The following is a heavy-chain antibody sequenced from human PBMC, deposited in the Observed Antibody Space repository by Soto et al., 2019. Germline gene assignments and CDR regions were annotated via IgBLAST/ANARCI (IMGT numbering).Heavy chain of an antibody. J-gene: IGHJ4*02. CDR1: GGSISSGAYY. CDR3: ARRYSSGWWDN. D-gene: IGHD6-19*01. Sequence: PSETLSLTCTVSGGSISSGAYYWSWIRQPPGKGLEWIGQIYHSGSTNYNPSLKSRVTISVDKSKNQFSLKLTSVTAADTAVYYCARRYSSGWWDNWGQGTLVTVSS. CDR2: IYHSGST. V-gene: IGHV4-39*07.